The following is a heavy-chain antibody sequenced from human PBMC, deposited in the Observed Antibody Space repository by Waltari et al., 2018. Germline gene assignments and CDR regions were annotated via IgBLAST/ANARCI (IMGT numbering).Heavy chain of an antibody. V-gene: IGHV4-38-2*01. Sequence: QVQLQESGPGLVKPSETLSLTCAVSGYSISRGYYWGWIRQPPGKGLEWIGSIYHSGSTYYNPSLKSRVTISVDTSKNQFSLKLSSVTAADTAVYYCARRKSIAARVFDYWGQGTLVTVSS. D-gene: IGHD6-6*01. J-gene: IGHJ4*02. CDR3: ARRKSIAARVFDY. CDR1: GYSISRGYY. CDR2: IYHSGST.